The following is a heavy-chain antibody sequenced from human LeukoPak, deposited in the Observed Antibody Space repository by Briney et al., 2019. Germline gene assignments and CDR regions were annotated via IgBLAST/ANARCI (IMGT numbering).Heavy chain of an antibody. CDR1: GFNFSTYS. J-gene: IGHJ3*01. CDR2: IDFTSTYI. Sequence: GGSLRLSCAASGFNFSTYSMNWVRQAPGKGLEWVSSIDFTSTYIDYADSVKGRFAISRDNAKKSLYLQMNSLRVDDTAVYYCAKDESRVRGVIRDAFDFWGQGTLVTVSP. CDR3: AKDESRVRGVIRDAFDF. D-gene: IGHD3-10*01. V-gene: IGHV3-21*01.